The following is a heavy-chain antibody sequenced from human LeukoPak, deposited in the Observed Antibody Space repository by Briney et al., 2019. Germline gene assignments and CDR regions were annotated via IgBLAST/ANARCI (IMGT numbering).Heavy chain of an antibody. CDR3: ARDWPTVITDY. J-gene: IGHJ4*02. CDR1: GYTFTTHG. D-gene: IGHD4-11*01. CDR2: IRPDNGEI. V-gene: IGHV1-18*01. Sequence: ASVKVSCKTSGYTFTTHGISWVRQAPGQGLEWMGYIRPDNGEINYAQKFKGRLTMTTDRSTSTAYMELRSLSSDDTAVYLCARDWPTVITDYWGQGTLVTVSS.